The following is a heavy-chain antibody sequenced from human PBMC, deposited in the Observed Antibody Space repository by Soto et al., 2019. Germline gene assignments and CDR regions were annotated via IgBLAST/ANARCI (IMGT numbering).Heavy chain of an antibody. CDR3: AHGYCSGTSCYTFDS. Sequence: QITLKESGPTLVKPTQTLTLTCTFSGFSLSTSGVGVGWIRQPPGKALEWLALIYWDDDKRYSPSLKSRLTITKDTSKNQVVLTMTNMDPVDTATYYCAHGYCSGTSCYTFDSWGQGNPVTVSS. V-gene: IGHV2-5*02. CDR1: GFSLSTSGVG. D-gene: IGHD2-2*01. CDR2: IYWDDDK. J-gene: IGHJ4*02.